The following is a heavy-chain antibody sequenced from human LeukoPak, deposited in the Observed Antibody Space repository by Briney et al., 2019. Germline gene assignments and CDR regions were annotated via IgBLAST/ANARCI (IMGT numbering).Heavy chain of an antibody. D-gene: IGHD2-2*01. Sequence: SETLSLTCSVSSGSISSYFWSWIRQPAGKGLEWLGRVSTTGSSAYDPSLKGRLTLSVDMSKNQFSLTLRSVTAADTAVYYCARIDTIGNTQYYYYGVEVWGQGTAVTVSS. CDR1: SGSISSYF. CDR2: VSTTGSS. V-gene: IGHV4-4*07. J-gene: IGHJ6*02. CDR3: ARIDTIGNTQYYYYGVEV.